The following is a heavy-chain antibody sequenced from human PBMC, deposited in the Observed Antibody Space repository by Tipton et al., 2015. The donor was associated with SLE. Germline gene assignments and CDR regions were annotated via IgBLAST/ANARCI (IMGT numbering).Heavy chain of an antibody. CDR2: IYSGGST. CDR3: ARLWDYGDAFDI. V-gene: IGHV4-59*11. D-gene: IGHD4-17*01. Sequence: LRLSCTVSGGSISSHYWSWIRQSPGKTLEWIGDIYSGGSTNYNPSLKSRVSISVDTSKNQISLKLSSVPAADTAVYYCARLWDYGDAFDIWGQGTMVTVSS. CDR1: GGSISSHY. J-gene: IGHJ3*02.